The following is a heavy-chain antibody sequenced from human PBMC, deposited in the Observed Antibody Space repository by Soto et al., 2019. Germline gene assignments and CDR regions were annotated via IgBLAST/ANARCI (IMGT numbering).Heavy chain of an antibody. CDR1: GGTFNTYA. D-gene: IGHD3-10*01. CDR2: ISPMFGAA. V-gene: IGHV1-69*19. J-gene: IGHJ4*02. Sequence: QVQLVQSGAEIKKPGSSLKVSCQSSGGTFNTYAMNWVRQAPGQGPEWMGDISPMFGAANYAPKFQGRVTITADESTGTSYMQLSSLTSEDTALYFCAREVQVHTPAFVYWGQGTLVNVSS. CDR3: AREVQVHTPAFVY.